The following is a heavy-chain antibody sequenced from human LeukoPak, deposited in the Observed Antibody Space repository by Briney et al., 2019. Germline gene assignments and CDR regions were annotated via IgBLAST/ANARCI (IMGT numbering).Heavy chain of an antibody. CDR3: AKAVTTLSPYFDY. V-gene: IGHV3-43*02. CDR2: ISVDGGRT. J-gene: IGHJ4*02. CDR1: GFTVSSNY. Sequence: GGSLRLSCAASGFTVSSNYMSWVRQAPGKGLEWVSLISVDGGRTYYADSVKGRFTISRDNSKNSLYLQMDSLRTEDTALYYCAKAVTTLSPYFDYWGQGTLVTVSS. D-gene: IGHD4-11*01.